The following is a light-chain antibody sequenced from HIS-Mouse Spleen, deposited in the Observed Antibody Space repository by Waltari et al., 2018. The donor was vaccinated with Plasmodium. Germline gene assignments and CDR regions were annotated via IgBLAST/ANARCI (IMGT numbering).Light chain of an antibody. Sequence: SYELTQPPSVSVSPGQTARITCSGVALPTQYASWCQQKSGHAPVLVIYDDSKRPSAIPERFSGSSSGKMATLTISGAQVEDEADYYCYSTDSSGNHRVFGGGTKLTVL. CDR3: YSTDSSGNHRV. CDR1: ALPTQY. J-gene: IGLJ3*02. V-gene: IGLV3-10*01. CDR2: DDS.